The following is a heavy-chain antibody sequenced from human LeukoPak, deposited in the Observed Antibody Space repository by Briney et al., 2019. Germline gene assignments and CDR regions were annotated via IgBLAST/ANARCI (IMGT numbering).Heavy chain of an antibody. CDR1: GFTFSSYA. D-gene: IGHD4-17*01. CDR3: AKGPTAHDAFDI. V-gene: IGHV3-23*01. CDR2: ISGSGGST. Sequence: GGSLRLSCAASGFTFSSYAMSWVRQAPGKGREWVSAISGSGGSTYYADSVKGRFTISRDNSKNTLYLQMNSLSAEDTAVYYCAKGPTAHDAFDIWGQGTMVTVSS. J-gene: IGHJ3*02.